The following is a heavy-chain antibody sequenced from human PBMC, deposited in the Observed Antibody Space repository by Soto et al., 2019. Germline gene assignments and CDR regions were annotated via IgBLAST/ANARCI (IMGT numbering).Heavy chain of an antibody. D-gene: IGHD5-12*01. CDR3: ARLIIFSGYYSRLDF. CDR2: ISAYNGHT. V-gene: IGHV1-18*01. J-gene: IGHJ4*02. CDR1: ADTFTSNG. Sequence: ASVKVSCKASADTFTSNGINCVRQAPGQGLEWMGWISAYNGHTNYAQKFQGRVTMTTDTSTSTVYMDLRSLTSDDTAVYYCARLIIFSGYYSRLDFCGQRSLVTGSS.